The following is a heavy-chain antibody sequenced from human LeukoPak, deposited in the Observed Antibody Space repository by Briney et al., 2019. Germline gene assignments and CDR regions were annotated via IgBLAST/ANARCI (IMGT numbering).Heavy chain of an antibody. CDR1: GGSFSGYY. Sequence: SETLSLTCAVYGGSFSGYYWSWIRQPPGKGLEWIGEINHSGSTNYNPSLKSRVTISVDTSKNQFSLKLSSVAAADTAVYYCARGPNVLRYFDWLLILDYWGQGTLVTVSS. D-gene: IGHD3-9*01. J-gene: IGHJ4*02. CDR3: ARGPNVLRYFDWLLILDY. CDR2: INHSGST. V-gene: IGHV4-34*01.